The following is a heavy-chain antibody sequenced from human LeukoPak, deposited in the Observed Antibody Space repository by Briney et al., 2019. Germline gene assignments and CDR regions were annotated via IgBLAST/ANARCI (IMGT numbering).Heavy chain of an antibody. CDR3: SRSATGGFFDS. CDR2: ANGDGSDT. Sequence: PGGSLRLSCAASTFRNFAMSWVRLAPGKGLVWVSRANGDGSDTSYADSVKGRFTISRDNAKNTLYLQMNSLRAEDTAVYYCSRSATGGFFDSWGQGTLVTVSS. D-gene: IGHD2-15*01. V-gene: IGHV3-74*01. CDR1: TFRNFA. J-gene: IGHJ4*02.